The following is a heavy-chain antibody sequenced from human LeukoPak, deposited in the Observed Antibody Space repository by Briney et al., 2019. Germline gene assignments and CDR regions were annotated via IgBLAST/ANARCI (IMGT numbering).Heavy chain of an antibody. CDR2: IYYSGST. CDR3: ARVGGPDYSSSWLAFDI. V-gene: IGHV4-59*12. J-gene: IGHJ3*02. Sequence: SETLSLTCTVSGGSISSYYWSWIRQPPGKGLEWIGYIYYSGSTNYNPSLKSRVTISVDKSKNQFSLKLSSVTAADTAVYYCARVGGPDYSSSWLAFDIWGQGTMVTVSS. CDR1: GGSISSYY. D-gene: IGHD6-13*01.